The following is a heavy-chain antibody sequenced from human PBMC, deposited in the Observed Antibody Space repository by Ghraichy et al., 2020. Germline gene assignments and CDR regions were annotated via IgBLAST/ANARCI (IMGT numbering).Heavy chain of an antibody. CDR3: ARGDFFGVVTRRFDY. CDR1: GGSFSGYY. V-gene: IGHV4-34*01. J-gene: IGHJ4*02. Sequence: SETLSLTCAVYGGSFSGYYWSWIRRPPGKGLEWIGEINHSGSTNYNPSLKSRVTISVDTSKNQFSLKLSSVTAADTAVYYCARGDFFGVVTRRFDYWGQGTLVTVSS. D-gene: IGHD3-3*01. CDR2: INHSGST.